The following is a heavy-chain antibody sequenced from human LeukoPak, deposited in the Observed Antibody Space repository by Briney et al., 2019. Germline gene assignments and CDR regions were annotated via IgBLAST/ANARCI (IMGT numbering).Heavy chain of an antibody. CDR3: ARSDGGSENY. V-gene: IGHV3-21*06. CDR1: GFTFSSYA. J-gene: IGHJ4*02. Sequence: GGSLRLSCAAPGFTFSSYAMSWVRQAPGKGLEWVSSISSTGSYIFYADSVKGRFTISRDDAKNSVYLQMNSLRDEDTAVYYCARSDGGSENYWGQGILVTVSS. CDR2: ISSTGSYI. D-gene: IGHD1-26*01.